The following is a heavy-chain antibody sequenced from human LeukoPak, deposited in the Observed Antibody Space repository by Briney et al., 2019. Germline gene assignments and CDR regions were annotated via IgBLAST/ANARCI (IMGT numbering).Heavy chain of an antibody. D-gene: IGHD6-19*01. CDR3: ARASPSGRLVGFFDY. V-gene: IGHV3-33*01. J-gene: IGHJ4*02. CDR2: IWYDGSNK. CDR1: GFTFSSYG. Sequence: PGGSLRLSCAASGFTFSSYGMHWVRQAPGKGLEWVAVIWYDGSNKYYADSVKGRFTISRDNSKNTLYLQMNSLRAEDTAVYYCARASPSGRLVGFFDYWGQGTLVTVSS.